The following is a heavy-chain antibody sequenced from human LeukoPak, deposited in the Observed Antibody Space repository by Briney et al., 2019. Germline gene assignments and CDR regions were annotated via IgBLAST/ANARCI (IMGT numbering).Heavy chain of an antibody. D-gene: IGHD4-17*01. CDR1: GGSFSGYY. CDR3: ASAIYGDYRYYFDY. CDR2: IYYSGST. J-gene: IGHJ4*02. Sequence: PSETLSLTCAVYGGSFSGYYWSWIRQPPGKGLEWIGSIYYSGSTYYNPSLRSRVTISVDTSKNQFSLKLSSVTAADTAVYYCASAIYGDYRYYFDYWGQGTLVAVSS. V-gene: IGHV4-34*01.